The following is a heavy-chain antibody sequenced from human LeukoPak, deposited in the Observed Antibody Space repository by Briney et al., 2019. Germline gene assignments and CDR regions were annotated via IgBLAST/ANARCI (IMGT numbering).Heavy chain of an antibody. D-gene: IGHD6-13*01. CDR3: ANDGDLSSSSDDAFDI. V-gene: IGHV3-30*02. CDR1: GFTFNSYG. CDR2: IRYDGSNK. Sequence: GGSLRLSCAASGFTFNSYGMHWVRQAPGKGLEWAEFIRYDGSNKYYADSVKGRFTISRDNSKNTLYLQMNSLRAEDTAVYYCANDGDLSSSSDDAFDIWGQGTLVTVSS. J-gene: IGHJ3*02.